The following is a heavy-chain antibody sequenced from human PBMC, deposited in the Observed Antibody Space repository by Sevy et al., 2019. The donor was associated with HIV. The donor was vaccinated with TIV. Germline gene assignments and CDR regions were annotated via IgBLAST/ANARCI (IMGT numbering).Heavy chain of an antibody. V-gene: IGHV3-7*03. D-gene: IGHD2-2*01. CDR1: GFTFSSYW. CDR2: IKQDGSEK. Sequence: GGSLRLSCAASGFTFSSYWMSWVRQAPGKGLEWVANIKQDGSEKYYVDSVKGRFTISRDNAKNSLYLQMNSLGAEDTAVYYCAEGGYCSSTSCPLNYYYYGMDVWGQGTTVTVSS. J-gene: IGHJ6*02. CDR3: AEGGYCSSTSCPLNYYYYGMDV.